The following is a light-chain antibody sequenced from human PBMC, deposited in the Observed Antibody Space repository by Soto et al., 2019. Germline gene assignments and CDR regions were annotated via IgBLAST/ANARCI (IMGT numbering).Light chain of an antibody. V-gene: IGLV1-40*01. J-gene: IGLJ1*01. CDR1: SSKIGAGYD. Sequence: QSVLTQPPSVSGAPGQRVTISCTGSSSKIGAGYDVHWYQQLPGTAPKLLIYGNSNRPSGVPDRFSGSKSGTSASLAITGHQAEDEADYYCQSYDSSLSVFGTGTKVTVL. CDR2: GNS. CDR3: QSYDSSLSV.